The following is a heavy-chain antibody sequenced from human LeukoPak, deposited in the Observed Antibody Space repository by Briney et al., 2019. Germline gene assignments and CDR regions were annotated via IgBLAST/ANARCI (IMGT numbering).Heavy chain of an antibody. J-gene: IGHJ5*02. V-gene: IGHV7-4-1*02. CDR1: GYTFTSYA. CDR3: ARDMSVLGDNWFDP. CDR2: INTNTGNP. D-gene: IGHD3-3*01. Sequence: ASVKVSCKASGYTFTSYAMNWVRQAPGQGLEWMGWINTNTGNPTYAQGFTGRFVFSLDTSVSTAYLQISSLKAEDTAVYYCARDMSVLGDNWFDPWGQGTLVTVSS.